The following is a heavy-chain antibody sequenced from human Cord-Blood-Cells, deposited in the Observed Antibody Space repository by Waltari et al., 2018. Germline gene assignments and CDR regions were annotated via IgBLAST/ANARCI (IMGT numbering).Heavy chain of an antibody. CDR1: GFTFSSYA. J-gene: IGHJ3*02. D-gene: IGHD4-17*01. CDR2: ISYDGSNK. Sequence: QVQLVESGGGVVQPGRSLRLSCAASGFTFSSYAMHWIRRAPGKGLEWVAVISYDGSNKYYADSVKGRFTISRDNSKNTLYLQMNSLRAEDTAVYYCASGEYYGGRDAFDIWGQGTMVTVSS. CDR3: ASGEYYGGRDAFDI. V-gene: IGHV3-30*04.